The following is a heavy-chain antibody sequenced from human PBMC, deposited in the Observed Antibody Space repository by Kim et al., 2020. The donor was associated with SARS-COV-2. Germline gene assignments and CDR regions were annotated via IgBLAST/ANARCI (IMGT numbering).Heavy chain of an antibody. V-gene: IGHV3-23*01. D-gene: IGHD6-13*01. CDR1: GFTFSSYA. CDR3: AKAGQRLVWGYFDY. J-gene: IGHJ4*02. Sequence: GSLRLSCTASGFTFSSYAMTWVRQAPGKGLEWVSGISDSGGRTYYADSVKGRFTISRDNSKNTLYLQISTLSAEDTALYYCAKAGQRLVWGYFDYWGQGTLVTVSS. CDR2: ISDSGGRT.